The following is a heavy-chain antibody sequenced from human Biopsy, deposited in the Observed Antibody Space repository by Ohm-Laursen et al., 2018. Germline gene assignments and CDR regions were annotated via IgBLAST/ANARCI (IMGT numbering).Heavy chain of an antibody. V-gene: IGHV4-59*01. Sequence: GTLSLTCTVSGGSISSDYWSWIRQTPGKGLEWIGYIYYSGSTNYNPSPKSRVTISVGTSKNQFSLRLNSVTAADTAVYYCARATNSTGWPYYYFYGMDVWGQGTTVTVSS. CDR2: IYYSGST. CDR3: ARATNSTGWPYYYFYGMDV. CDR1: GGSISSDY. D-gene: IGHD2/OR15-2a*01. J-gene: IGHJ6*02.